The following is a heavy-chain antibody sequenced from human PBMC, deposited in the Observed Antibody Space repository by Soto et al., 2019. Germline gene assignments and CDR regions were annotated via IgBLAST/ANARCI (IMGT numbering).Heavy chain of an antibody. CDR3: VRGPSSVVSGYFDY. D-gene: IGHD2-21*01. J-gene: IGHJ4*02. CDR1: GGALISGEYY. Sequence: QVHLQESGPGLVKPSQTLSLTCTVSGGALISGEYYWSWIRQSPGKGLEWIGYIYYTGSTYYNPSLKSRVFMSVDTSRNQFSLRLSSVTPADTSMYYFVRGPSSVVSGYFDYWGQGTLVTVSS. CDR2: IYYTGST. V-gene: IGHV4-30-4*01.